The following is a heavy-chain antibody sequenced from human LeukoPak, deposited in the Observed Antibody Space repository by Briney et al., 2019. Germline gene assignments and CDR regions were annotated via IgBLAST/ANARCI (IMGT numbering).Heavy chain of an antibody. CDR2: IKEDGSEK. CDR1: GFTFSNYW. J-gene: IGHJ5*02. D-gene: IGHD2-2*01. CDR3: ARDPRSSTSFPNWFDP. V-gene: IGHV3-7*01. Sequence: GGSLSLSCAASGFTFSNYWMSWVRQAPGKGLEWVANIKEDGSEKYYVDSVKGRFTISRDNARNSLYLQMNSLRAEDTAVYYCARDPRSSTSFPNWFDPWGQGTLVTVSS.